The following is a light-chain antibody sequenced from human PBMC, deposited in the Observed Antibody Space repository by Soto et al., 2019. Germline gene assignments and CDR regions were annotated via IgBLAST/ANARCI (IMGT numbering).Light chain of an antibody. Sequence: DIQMTQSPSSLSASVGDRVTITCRASQGISNYLAWYQQKPGKVPKLLIYAASTLHSGVPSRFSGSGSGTDFTLTISSLQHEDVATYYCQKYNSAHWTFGQGPKVDIK. CDR3: QKYNSAHWT. V-gene: IGKV1-27*01. CDR2: AAS. J-gene: IGKJ1*01. CDR1: QGISNY.